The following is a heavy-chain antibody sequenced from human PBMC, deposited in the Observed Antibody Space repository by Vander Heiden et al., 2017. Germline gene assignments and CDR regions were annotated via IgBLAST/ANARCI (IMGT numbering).Heavy chain of an antibody. CDR2: ISSSSSYI. CDR1: GFTFSSYS. CDR3: ARDLRGLGWELLQGVDY. Sequence: EVQLVESGGGLVKPGGSLRLSCAASGFTFSSYSMNWVRQAPGKGLEWVSSISSSSSYIYYADSVKGRFTISRDNAKNSLYLQMNSLRAEDTAVYYCARDLRGLGWELLQGVDYWGQGTLVTVSS. D-gene: IGHD1-26*01. V-gene: IGHV3-21*01. J-gene: IGHJ4*02.